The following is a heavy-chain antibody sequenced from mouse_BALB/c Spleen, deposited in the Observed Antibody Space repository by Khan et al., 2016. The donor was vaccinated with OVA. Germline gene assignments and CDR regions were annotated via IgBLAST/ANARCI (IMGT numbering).Heavy chain of an antibody. Sequence: EVELVESGGGLVQPGGSRKLSCAASGFTFNNYGMHWVRQAPATGLEWVAYISGDSNTIYYVDSVKGRFTISRDNPKNTLFLQMTSLMSEDTAMYYCATSYFYGYYFDYWGPGTTLTVS. J-gene: IGHJ2*01. CDR2: ISGDSNTI. CDR3: ATSYFYGYYFDY. V-gene: IGHV5-17*02. D-gene: IGHD1-1*01. CDR1: GFTFNNYG.